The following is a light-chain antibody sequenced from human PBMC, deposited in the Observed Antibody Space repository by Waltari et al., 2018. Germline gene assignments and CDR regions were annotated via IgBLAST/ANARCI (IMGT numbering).Light chain of an antibody. V-gene: IGLV2-14*01. CDR1: SRDVGGYNY. CDR3: KSYTSSSTLL. CDR2: EVT. Sequence: QSALTQPASVSGSLGQSIPISCTGTSRDVGGYNYVSWYQQHPGKAPKLMIYEVTNRPSGVSNRFSGSKSGNTASLTISGLQAEDEADYYCKSYTSSSTLLFGGGTKLTVL. J-gene: IGLJ2*01.